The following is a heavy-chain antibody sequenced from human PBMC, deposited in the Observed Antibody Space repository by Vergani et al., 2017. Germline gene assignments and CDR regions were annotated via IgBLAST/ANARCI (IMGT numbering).Heavy chain of an antibody. CDR1: GYTFTSYY. V-gene: IGHV1-46*01. CDR3: ASPVARAAAGTATYYYYYYGMDV. D-gene: IGHD6-13*01. J-gene: IGHJ6*02. CDR2: INPSGGST. Sequence: QVQLVQSGAEVKKPGASVKVSCKASGYTFTSYYMHWVRQAPGQGLEWMGIINPSGGSTSYAQKFQGRVTMTRDTSTSTVYMELSSLRSEDTAVYYCASPVARAAAGTATYYYYYYGMDVWGQGTTVTVSS.